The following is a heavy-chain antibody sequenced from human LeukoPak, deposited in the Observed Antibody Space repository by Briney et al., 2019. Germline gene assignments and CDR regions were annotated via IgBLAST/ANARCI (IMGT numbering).Heavy chain of an antibody. Sequence: ASVKVSCKASGYTFTGYYMHWVRQAPGQGLEWMGRINPNSGGTNYAQKFQGRVTMTRDTSISTAYMELSRLRSDDTSVYYCARDGWPHDYGDSYYFDYWGQGTLVTVSS. CDR1: GYTFTGYY. CDR2: INPNSGGT. D-gene: IGHD4-17*01. J-gene: IGHJ4*02. V-gene: IGHV1-2*06. CDR3: ARDGWPHDYGDSYYFDY.